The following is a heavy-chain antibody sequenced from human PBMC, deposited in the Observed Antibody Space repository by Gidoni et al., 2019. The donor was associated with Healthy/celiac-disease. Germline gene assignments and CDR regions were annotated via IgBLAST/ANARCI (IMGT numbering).Heavy chain of an antibody. Sequence: QVQLVQSGAEVKKPGSSVKVSCKASGGPFSSYAISWVRQAPGQGLEWMGGIIPIFGTANYAQKFQGRVTITADESTSTAYMELSSLRSEDTAVYYCARDSVAFGGVIVPYGMDVWGQGTTVTVSS. CDR2: IIPIFGTA. CDR1: GGPFSSYA. V-gene: IGHV1-69*01. D-gene: IGHD3-16*02. J-gene: IGHJ6*02. CDR3: ARDSVAFGGVIVPYGMDV.